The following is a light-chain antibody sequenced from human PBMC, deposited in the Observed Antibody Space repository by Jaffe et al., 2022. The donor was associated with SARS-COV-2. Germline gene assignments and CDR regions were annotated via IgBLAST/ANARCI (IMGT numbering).Light chain of an antibody. Sequence: EIVLTQSPATLSLSPGERATLSCRASQSVSSYLAWYQQKPGQAPRLLIYDASNRATGIPARFSGSGSGTDFTLTISSLEPEDFAVYYCQQRSKFFFGGGTKVEIK. V-gene: IGKV3-11*01. CDR1: QSVSSY. CDR2: DAS. CDR3: QQRSKFF. J-gene: IGKJ4*01.